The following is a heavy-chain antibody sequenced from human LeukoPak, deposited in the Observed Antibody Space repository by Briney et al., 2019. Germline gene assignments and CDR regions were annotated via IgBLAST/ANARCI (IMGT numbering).Heavy chain of an antibody. V-gene: IGHV3-11*01. J-gene: IGHJ6*02. Sequence: GGSLRLSCAASGSTFSDYYTSWIRQAPGKGLEWVSYISSSGSTIYYADSVKGRFTISRDNAKNSLYLQMNSLRAEDTAVYYCARDLRSHYGMDVWGQGTTVTVSS. D-gene: IGHD2-15*01. CDR2: ISSSGSTI. CDR3: ARDLRSHYGMDV. CDR1: GSTFSDYY.